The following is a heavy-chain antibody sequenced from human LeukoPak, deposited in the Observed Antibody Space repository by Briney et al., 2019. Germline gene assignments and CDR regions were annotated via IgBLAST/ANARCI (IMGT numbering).Heavy chain of an antibody. Sequence: PGGSLRLSCVASGFTFSDAWMSWVRQAPGKRLEWVGRIKSKIDGGTIDYGAPVKGRFTISRDDSRNTLYLQMNSLKTEDTAVYYCTTRRQDGCWGQGTLVTV. J-gene: IGHJ4*02. V-gene: IGHV3-15*01. CDR1: GFTFSDAW. CDR3: TTRRQDGC. CDR2: IKSKIDGGTI. D-gene: IGHD6-25*01.